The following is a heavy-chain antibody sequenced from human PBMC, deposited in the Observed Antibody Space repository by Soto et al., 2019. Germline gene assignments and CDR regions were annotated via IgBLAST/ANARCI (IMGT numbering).Heavy chain of an antibody. J-gene: IGHJ6*03. Sequence: SETLSLTCTVSGGSISSYYWSWIRQPPGKGLEWIGYIYYSGSTNYNPSLKSRVTISVDTSKIQFSLKLSSVTAADTAVYYCARVRRTVTETNASYYYYMDVWGKGTTVTVSS. CDR2: IYYSGST. V-gene: IGHV4-59*01. CDR1: GGSISSYY. CDR3: ARVRRTVTETNASYYYYMDV. D-gene: IGHD4-17*01.